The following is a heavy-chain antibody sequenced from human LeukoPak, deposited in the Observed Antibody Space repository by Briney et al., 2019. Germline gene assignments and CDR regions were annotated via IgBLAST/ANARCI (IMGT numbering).Heavy chain of an antibody. D-gene: IGHD3-10*01. J-gene: IGHJ3*02. CDR3: ASAVIKAEAFDI. Sequence: SVKVSCKASGGTFSSYTISWVRQAPGQGLEWMGRIIPILGIANYAQKFQGRVTITADKSTSTAYMELSSLRSEDTDVYYCASAVIKAEAFDIWGQGTMVTVSS. V-gene: IGHV1-69*02. CDR1: GGTFSSYT. CDR2: IIPILGIA.